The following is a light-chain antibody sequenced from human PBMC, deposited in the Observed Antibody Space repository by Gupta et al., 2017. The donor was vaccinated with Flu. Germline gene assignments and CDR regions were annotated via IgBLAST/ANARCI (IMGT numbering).Light chain of an antibody. CDR1: SANSINNY. Sequence: SSANSINNYVFWYQHLPGTAPKLLIYRNDQRPSGVPDRFSGSKSGSSASLAISGLRSEDEADYHCASWDDSLSGWVFGGGTKLTVL. CDR2: RND. CDR3: ASWDDSLSGWV. V-gene: IGLV1-47*01. J-gene: IGLJ3*02.